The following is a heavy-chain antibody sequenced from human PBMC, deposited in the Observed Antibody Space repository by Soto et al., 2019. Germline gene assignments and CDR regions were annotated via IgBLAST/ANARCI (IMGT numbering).Heavy chain of an antibody. Sequence: ETLSLTCTVSGGSVSSGSYYWSWIRQPPGKGLEWIGYIYYSESTNYNPSLKSRDTISVDTSKNQFSLKLSSVTAADTAVYYCAILIVQRAAAGRYYYSMDVWGQGTTVTVAS. CDR1: GGSVSSGSYY. CDR2: IYYSEST. D-gene: IGHD6-13*01. J-gene: IGHJ6*02. CDR3: AILIVQRAAAGRYYYSMDV. V-gene: IGHV4-61*01.